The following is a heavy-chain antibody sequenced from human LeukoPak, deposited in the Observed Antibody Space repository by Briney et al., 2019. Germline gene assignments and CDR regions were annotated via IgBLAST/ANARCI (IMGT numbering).Heavy chain of an antibody. J-gene: IGHJ5*01. Sequence: SETLSLTCTVSGGSISSSNYYWGWIRQPPGKGLEWIGSIFYSGTTYYNPSLKSRVTISVDTSKNQFPLRLRSFTAADTAVYYCARQRGDNDYIWGRYRFPDSWGQGTLVSVSS. CDR3: ARQRGDNDYIWGRYRFPDS. V-gene: IGHV4-39*01. CDR1: GGSISSSNYY. D-gene: IGHD3-16*02. CDR2: IFYSGTT.